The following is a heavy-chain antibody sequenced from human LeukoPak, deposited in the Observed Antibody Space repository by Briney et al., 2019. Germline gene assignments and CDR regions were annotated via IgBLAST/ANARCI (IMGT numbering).Heavy chain of an antibody. Sequence: PGGSLRLSCAASGFTFSSYGMHWVRKAPGKGLEWVAFIRYDGSNKYYADSVKGRFTISRDNSKNTLYLQMNSLRAEDTAVYYCAKDFIGPITMVRGVILSHWGQGTLVTVSS. V-gene: IGHV3-30*02. CDR1: GFTFSSYG. CDR3: AKDFIGPITMVRGVILSH. CDR2: IRYDGSNK. J-gene: IGHJ4*02. D-gene: IGHD3-10*01.